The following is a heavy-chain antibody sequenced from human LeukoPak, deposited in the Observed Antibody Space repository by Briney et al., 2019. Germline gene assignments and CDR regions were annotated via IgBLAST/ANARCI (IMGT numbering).Heavy chain of an antibody. D-gene: IGHD6-19*01. CDR3: AKGLQQWLVRWVDY. J-gene: IGHJ4*02. V-gene: IGHV3-23*01. Sequence: PGGSLRLSCAASGFTFSSYAMSWVRQAPGKGLEWVSAISGSGGSTYYADSVKDRFTISRDNSKNTLYLQMNSLRAEDTAVYYCAKGLQQWLVRWVDYWGQGTLVTVSS. CDR2: ISGSGGST. CDR1: GFTFSSYA.